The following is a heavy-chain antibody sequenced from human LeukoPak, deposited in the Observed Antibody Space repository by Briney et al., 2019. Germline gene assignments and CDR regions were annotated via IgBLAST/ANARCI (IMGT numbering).Heavy chain of an antibody. CDR3: ARGRYYYGSGSYYNRENDY. J-gene: IGHJ4*02. CDR2: INHSGST. V-gene: IGHV4-34*01. CDR1: GGSFSGYY. D-gene: IGHD3-10*01. Sequence: SETLSLTCAAYGGSFSGYYWSWIRQPPGKGLEWIGEINHSGSTNYNPSLKSRVTISVDTSKNQFSLKLSSVTAADTAVYYCARGRYYYGSGSYYNRENDYWGQGTLVTVSS.